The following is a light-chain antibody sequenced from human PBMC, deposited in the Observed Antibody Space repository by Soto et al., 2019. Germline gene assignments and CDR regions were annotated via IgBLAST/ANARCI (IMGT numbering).Light chain of an antibody. Sequence: EVVLTQSPATLSLSPGERATLSCRASQSVDRYLAWYQQKPGQAPRVLIYDASNRARGIPARFSGSGSGTDFTLTISSLEPEDFAVYYCQQRSSWYSFGQGTKVEIK. CDR3: QQRSSWYS. CDR1: QSVDRY. V-gene: IGKV3-11*01. J-gene: IGKJ2*03. CDR2: DAS.